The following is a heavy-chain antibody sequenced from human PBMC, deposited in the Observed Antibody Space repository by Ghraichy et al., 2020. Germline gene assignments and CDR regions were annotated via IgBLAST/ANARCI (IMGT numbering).Heavy chain of an antibody. CDR3: ARVYDSSDYGPGGENYGMDV. CDR1: GFTFRDYY. V-gene: IGHV3-11*01. Sequence: GGSLRLSCAASGFTFRDYYMSWIRQAPGKGLEWLSHISSSGSTINYADSVKGRFTISRDNAKNSLYLQMNSLRAEDTAVYFCARVYDSSDYGPGGENYGMDVWGQGTTVTVSS. D-gene: IGHD3-22*01. J-gene: IGHJ6*02. CDR2: ISSSGSTI.